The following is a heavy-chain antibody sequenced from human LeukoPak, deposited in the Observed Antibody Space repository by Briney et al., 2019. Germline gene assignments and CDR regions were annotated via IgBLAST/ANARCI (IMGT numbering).Heavy chain of an antibody. Sequence: PSETLSLTCTVSGGSISSYYCSWIRQPPGKGLEWIGYIDYSGNTKYNPSLQSRVTISVDTSKNQFSLQLNSVTPDDTAVYYCAREDLGAAYFDFWGQGTQVTVSS. J-gene: IGHJ4*02. V-gene: IGHV4-59*12. CDR3: AREDLGAAYFDF. CDR1: GGSISSYY. D-gene: IGHD3-16*01. CDR2: IDYSGNT.